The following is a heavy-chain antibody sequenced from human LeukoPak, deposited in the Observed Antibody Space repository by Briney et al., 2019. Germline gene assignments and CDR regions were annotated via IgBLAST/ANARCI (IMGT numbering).Heavy chain of an antibody. CDR1: GFTLHTYW. CDR3: AKPPYSSSWAIDY. D-gene: IGHD6-13*01. Sequence: GGSLRLSCAASGFTLHTYWMHWVRQAPGKGLVWVSRMNIDGNRLEYADSVKGRFTISRDNSKNTLYLQMNSLRAEDTALYYCAKPPYSSSWAIDYWGQGTLVTVSS. V-gene: IGHV3-74*01. J-gene: IGHJ4*02. CDR2: MNIDGNRL.